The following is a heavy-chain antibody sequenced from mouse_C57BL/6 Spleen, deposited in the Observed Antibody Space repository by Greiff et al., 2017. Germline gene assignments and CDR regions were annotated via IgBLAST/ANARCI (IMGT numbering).Heavy chain of an antibody. CDR1: GYTFTDYY. CDR2: INPNNGGT. D-gene: IGHD4-1*01. J-gene: IGHJ2*01. V-gene: IGHV1-26*01. Sequence: EVQLQQSGPELVKPGASVKISCKASGYTFTDYYMNWVKQSHGKSLEWIGDINPNNGGTSYNQKFKGKATLTVDKSSSTAYMELRSLTSEDSAVYYCARLNWGFDYWGQGTTLTVSS. CDR3: ARLNWGFDY.